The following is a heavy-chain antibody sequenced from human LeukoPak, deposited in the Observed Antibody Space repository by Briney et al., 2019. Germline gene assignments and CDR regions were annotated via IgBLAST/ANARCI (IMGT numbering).Heavy chain of an antibody. CDR1: GGSIGSYY. CDR2: IYYSGST. CDR3: ATSLYCSGGSCPFDP. J-gene: IGHJ5*02. V-gene: IGHV4-59*01. Sequence: PSETLSLTCTVSGGSIGSYYWSWIRQPPGKGLEWIGYIYYSGSTNYNPSLKSRVTISVDTSKNQFSLKLSSVTAADTAVYYCATSLYCSGGSCPFDPWGQGTLVTVSS. D-gene: IGHD2-15*01.